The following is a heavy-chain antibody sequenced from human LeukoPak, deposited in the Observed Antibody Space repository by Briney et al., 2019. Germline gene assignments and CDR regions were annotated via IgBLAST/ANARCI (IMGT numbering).Heavy chain of an antibody. Sequence: GGSLRLSCAASGFTFSHYSMNWVRQAPGKGLEWVSYISGSTSTIYYADSVKGRFTISRDNSKNTLYLQMNSLRAEDTAVYYCAKSYDYGDYVGGRQNWYFALWGRGTLVTVSS. CDR1: GFTFSHYS. CDR2: ISGSTSTI. J-gene: IGHJ2*01. D-gene: IGHD4-17*01. CDR3: AKSYDYGDYVGGRQNWYFAL. V-gene: IGHV3-48*01.